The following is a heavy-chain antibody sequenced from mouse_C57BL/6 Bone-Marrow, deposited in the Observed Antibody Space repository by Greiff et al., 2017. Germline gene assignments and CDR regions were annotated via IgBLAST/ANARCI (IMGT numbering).Heavy chain of an antibody. V-gene: IGHV1-53*01. J-gene: IGHJ3*01. CDR3: ARWGRLGLGFAY. CDR1: GYTFTSYW. D-gene: IGHD4-1*01. CDR2: INPSNGGT. Sequence: VQLQQPGTELVKPGASVKLSCKASGYTFTSYWMHWVKQRPGQGLEWIGNINPSNGGTNYNEKFKSKATLTVDKSSSTAYMQLSSRTSEDYAVYYCARWGRLGLGFAYWGQGTLVTVSA.